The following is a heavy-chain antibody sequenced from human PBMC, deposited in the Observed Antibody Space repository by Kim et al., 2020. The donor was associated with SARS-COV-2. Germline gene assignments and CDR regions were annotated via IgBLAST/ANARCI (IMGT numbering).Heavy chain of an antibody. V-gene: IGHV1-24*01. CDR3: ATDPGFSGYPLYGMDV. CDR1: GYTLTELS. J-gene: IGHJ6*02. Sequence: ASVKVSCKVSGYTLTELSMHWVRQAPGKGLEWMGGFDPEDGETIYAQKFQGRVTMTEDTSTDTAYMELSSLRSEDTAVYYCATDPGFSGYPLYGMDVWGQGTKVTVSS. D-gene: IGHD5-12*01. CDR2: FDPEDGET.